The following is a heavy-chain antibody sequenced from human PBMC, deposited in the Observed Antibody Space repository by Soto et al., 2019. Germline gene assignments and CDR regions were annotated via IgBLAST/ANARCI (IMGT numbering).Heavy chain of an antibody. CDR3: AHTHDILTGSVDY. J-gene: IGHJ4*02. V-gene: IGHV1-18*01. CDR1: GNSFASSG. D-gene: IGHD3-9*01. Sequence: ASVKVSWKASGNSFASSGISWRRPAPGQGREQIGWISAYNGNTNYAQKLQGRVTMTTDTSTSTAYMELRSLRSDDTAVYYCAHTHDILTGSVDYWGEGALDTVSS. CDR2: ISAYNGNT.